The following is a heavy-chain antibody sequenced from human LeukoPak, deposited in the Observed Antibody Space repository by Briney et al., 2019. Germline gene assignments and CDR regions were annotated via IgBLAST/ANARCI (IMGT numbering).Heavy chain of an antibody. D-gene: IGHD3-10*01. V-gene: IGHV3-49*03. J-gene: IGHJ6*03. CDR3: TRTRGRSHRNGEEYYYYYMDV. CDR1: GFTFGDYA. CDR2: IRSKAYGGTT. Sequence: GGSLRLSCTASGFTFGDYAMSWFRQAPGKGLEWVGFIRSKAYGGTTEYAASVKGRFTISRDDSKSIAYLQMNSLKTEDTAVYYCTRTRGRSHRNGEEYYYYYMDVWGKGTTVTVSS.